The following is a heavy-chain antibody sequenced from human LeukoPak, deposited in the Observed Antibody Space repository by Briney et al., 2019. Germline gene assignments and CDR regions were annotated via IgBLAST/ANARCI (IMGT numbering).Heavy chain of an antibody. D-gene: IGHD3-10*01. CDR2: IWYDGSNK. V-gene: IGHV3-33*01. J-gene: IGHJ4*02. CDR3: ARDIWFGELCYFDY. CDR1: GFTFSSYG. Sequence: GGSLRLSCAASGFTFSSYGMHWVRQAPGKGLEWVAVIWYDGSNKYYADSMKGRFTISRDNSKNTLYLQMNSLRAEDTAVYYCARDIWFGELCYFDYWGQGTLVTVSS.